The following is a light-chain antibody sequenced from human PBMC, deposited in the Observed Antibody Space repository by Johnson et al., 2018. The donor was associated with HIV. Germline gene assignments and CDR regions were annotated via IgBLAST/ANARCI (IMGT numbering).Light chain of an antibody. V-gene: IGLV1-51*02. Sequence: QSVLTQPPSVSAAPGQKVTISCSGSNSNIGYNCVTWYQHLPGTAPKLLIYENTKRPSGIPDRFSGSKSGTTATLGINGLQTADEADYYCGTWDSTLSAGVFGTGTKVTVL. CDR1: NSNIGYNC. J-gene: IGLJ1*01. CDR3: GTWDSTLSAGV. CDR2: ENT.